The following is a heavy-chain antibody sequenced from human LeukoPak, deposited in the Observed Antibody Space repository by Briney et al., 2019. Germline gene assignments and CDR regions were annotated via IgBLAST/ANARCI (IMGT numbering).Heavy chain of an antibody. J-gene: IGHJ4*02. V-gene: IGHV1-69*13. Sequence: SVKVSCKASGGTFSSYALTWVRQAPGQGLEWMGGIVPILHTARYAQKFQDRVTITADESTTTAYMELSSLRADDTAMYYCASSIPGAADRWGQGTLVTVSS. CDR1: GGTFSSYA. D-gene: IGHD6-13*01. CDR2: IVPILHTA. CDR3: ASSIPGAADR.